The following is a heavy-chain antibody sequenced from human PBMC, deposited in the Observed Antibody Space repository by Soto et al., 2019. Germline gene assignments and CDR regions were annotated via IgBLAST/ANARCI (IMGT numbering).Heavy chain of an antibody. CDR1: GFTFSSYD. CDR3: ARATVTNDFDY. J-gene: IGHJ4*02. D-gene: IGHD4-17*01. CDR2: IGTAGDT. Sequence: EVQLVESGGGLVQPGGSLRLSCPASGFTFSSYDMHWVRQATGKGLEWVSAIGTAGDTYYPGSVKGRFTISRENAKNSLYLQMNSLRAGDTAVYYCARATVTNDFDYWGQGTLVTVSS. V-gene: IGHV3-13*01.